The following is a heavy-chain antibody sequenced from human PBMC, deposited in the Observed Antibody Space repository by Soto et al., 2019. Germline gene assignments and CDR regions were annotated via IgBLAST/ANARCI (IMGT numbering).Heavy chain of an antibody. V-gene: IGHV1-2*04. CDR3: ARGGRDGYYYYGMDV. J-gene: IGHJ6*02. CDR2: INPNSGGT. CDR1: GYTFTGYY. Sequence: GASVKVSWKASGYTFTGYYMHWVRQAPGQGLEWMGWINPNSGGTNYAQKFQGWVTMTRDTSISTAYMELSRLRSDDTAVYYCARGGRDGYYYYGMDVWGQGTTVTVSS.